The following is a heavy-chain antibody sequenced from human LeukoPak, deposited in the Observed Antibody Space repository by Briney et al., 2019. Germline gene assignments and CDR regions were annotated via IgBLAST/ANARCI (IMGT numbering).Heavy chain of an antibody. CDR2: INPTDGST. D-gene: IGHD2-21*02. CDR1: GYTFTGYY. V-gene: IGHV1-46*01. J-gene: IGHJ3*02. Sequence: GASVKVSCKASGYTFTGYYIHWVRQAPGQGPEWVGIINPTDGSTAYTQKFQGRVTMTRDTSTSTVYMEVSGLRSEDTAVYYCARDRSVVTKRWADAFDIWGQGTMVTVSS. CDR3: ARDRSVVTKRWADAFDI.